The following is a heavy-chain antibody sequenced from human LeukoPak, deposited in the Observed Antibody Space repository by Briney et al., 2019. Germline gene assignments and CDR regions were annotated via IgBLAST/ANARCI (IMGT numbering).Heavy chain of an antibody. J-gene: IGHJ6*03. CDR3: ARGYCSSTSCYTPSWDYYYYMDV. Sequence: PSEILSLTYAVSGYSISSGYYWGWIRQPPGKGLEWIGSIYHSGSTYYNPSLKSRVTISVDTSKNQFSLKLSSVTAADTAVYYCARGYCSSTSCYTPSWDYYYYMDVWGKGTTVTVSS. CDR1: GYSISSGYY. V-gene: IGHV4-38-2*01. D-gene: IGHD2-2*02. CDR2: IYHSGST.